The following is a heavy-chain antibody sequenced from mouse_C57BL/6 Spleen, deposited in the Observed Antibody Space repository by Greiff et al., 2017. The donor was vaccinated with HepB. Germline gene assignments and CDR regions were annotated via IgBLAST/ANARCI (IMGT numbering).Heavy chain of an antibody. CDR2: ISNKANGYTT. CDR1: GFTFTDYY. Sequence: EVQRVESGGGLVQPGGSLSLSCAASGFTFTDYYMSWVRQPPGKALEWLGFISNKANGYTTEYSASVKGRFTISRDNSQSILYLQMNALRDEDSASYYWARSGAAQARGTFAYWGQGTLVTVSA. J-gene: IGHJ3*01. D-gene: IGHD3-2*02. V-gene: IGHV7-3*01. CDR3: ARSGAAQARGTFAY.